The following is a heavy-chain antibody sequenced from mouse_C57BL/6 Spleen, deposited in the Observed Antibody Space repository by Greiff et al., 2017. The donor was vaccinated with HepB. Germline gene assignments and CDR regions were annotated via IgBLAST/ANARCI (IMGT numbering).Heavy chain of an antibody. V-gene: IGHV3-6*01. CDR2: ISYDGSN. Sequence: EVKLQESGPGLVKPSQSLSLTCSVTGYSITSGYYWNWILQFPGNKLEWMGYISYDGSNNYNPSLKNRISITRDTSKNQFFLKLNSVTTEDTATYYCARFSSHYFDYWGQGTTLTVSS. CDR3: ARFSSHYFDY. J-gene: IGHJ2*01. CDR1: GYSITSGYY. D-gene: IGHD1-1*01.